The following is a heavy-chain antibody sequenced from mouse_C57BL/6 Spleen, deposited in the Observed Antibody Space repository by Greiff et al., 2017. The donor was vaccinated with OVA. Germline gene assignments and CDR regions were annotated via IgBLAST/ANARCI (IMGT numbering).Heavy chain of an antibody. CDR2: IYPGDGDT. Sequence: QVQLQQSGPELVKPGASVKISCKASGYAFSSSWMNWVKQRPGKGLEWIGRIYPGDGDTNYNGKFKGKATLTADKSSSTAYMQLSSLTSEDSAVYFCASGLLSLFWFAYWGQGTLVTVSA. D-gene: IGHD2-1*01. CDR1: GYAFSSSW. V-gene: IGHV1-82*01. CDR3: ASGLLSLFWFAY. J-gene: IGHJ3*01.